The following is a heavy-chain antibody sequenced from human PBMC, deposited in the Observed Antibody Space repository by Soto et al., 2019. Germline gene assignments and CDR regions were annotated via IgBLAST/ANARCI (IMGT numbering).Heavy chain of an antibody. CDR1: GFTFSSYG. Sequence: GGSLRLSCAASGFTFSSYGMHWVRQAPGKGLEWVAVIWYDGSNKYYADSVKGRFTISRDNSKNTLYLQMNSLRAEDTAVYYCARVLLFQPENWYFDLWGRGTLVTVSS. CDR3: ARVLLFQPENWYFDL. V-gene: IGHV3-33*01. J-gene: IGHJ2*01. CDR2: IWYDGSNK.